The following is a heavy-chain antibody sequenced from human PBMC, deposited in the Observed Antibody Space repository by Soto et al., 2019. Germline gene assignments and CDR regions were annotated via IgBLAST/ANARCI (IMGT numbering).Heavy chain of an antibody. V-gene: IGHV3-30*18. J-gene: IGHJ4*02. CDR3: AKDIAVAGTQAGNY. CDR2: ISYDGSNK. Sequence: GGSLRLSCAASGFTFSSYGMHWFRQAPGKGLEWVAVISYDGSNKYYADSVKGRFTISRDNSKNTLYLQMNSLRAEDTAVYYCAKDIAVAGTQAGNYWGQGTLVTVSS. D-gene: IGHD6-19*01. CDR1: GFTFSSYG.